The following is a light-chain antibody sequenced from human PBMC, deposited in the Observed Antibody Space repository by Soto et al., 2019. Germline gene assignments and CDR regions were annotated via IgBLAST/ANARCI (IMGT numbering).Light chain of an antibody. V-gene: IGKV1-39*01. CDR2: AAS. CDR1: QSVSSY. CDR3: QQNYNAPPT. Sequence: DIQMTQSPSSLSASVGDRVTITCRASQSVSSYLSWYQHRPGEAPKLLIYAASSLQSGVPSRFSGSGSGTDFTLTISSLQPEDFATYSCQQNYNAPPTFGQGTKLEMK. J-gene: IGKJ1*01.